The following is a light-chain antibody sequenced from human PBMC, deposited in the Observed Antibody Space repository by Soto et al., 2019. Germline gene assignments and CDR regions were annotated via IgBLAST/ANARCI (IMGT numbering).Light chain of an antibody. CDR1: QNISNY. CDR3: QQRGNRPPWT. V-gene: IGKV3-11*01. J-gene: IGKJ1*01. CDR2: DVS. Sequence: IVWTQSPSALSLSPGKRAALSCMASQNISNYLIWYQQKPGQAPRLLIYDVSNRATGIPARFSGSGSGTDFTLTISSLEPEDVAVYYCQQRGNRPPWTFGQGTKVDIK.